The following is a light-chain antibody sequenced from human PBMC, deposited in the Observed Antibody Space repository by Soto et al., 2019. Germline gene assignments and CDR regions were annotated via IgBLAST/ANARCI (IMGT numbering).Light chain of an antibody. CDR1: NTDLGVYGY. CDR2: DVN. V-gene: IGLV2-14*01. Sequence: QSVLAQPASVSGSFGQSITISCSGPNTDLGVYGYVSWYQHHPGKAPKLLIYDVNNRPSGISDRFSGSKSGDTASLTISGLQAEDEADYFCFSKISGFVYGFGNGTKATVL. CDR3: FSKISGFVYG. J-gene: IGLJ1*01.